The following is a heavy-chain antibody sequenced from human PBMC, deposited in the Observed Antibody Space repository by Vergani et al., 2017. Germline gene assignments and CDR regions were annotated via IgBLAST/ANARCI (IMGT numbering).Heavy chain of an antibody. D-gene: IGHD1-7*01. CDR2: IYWNDDQ. J-gene: IGHJ6*03. Sequence: QITLKESGPTLVKPTQTLTLTCTFSGFSLNTRGVSVAWIRKPPGKALDWLALIYWNDDQHYSPSLNNRVTITKDTSKNQVVLTMTNMDYVDTGTYYCVYRKTECGTTGGFCPFYYCYYMDVWGKGTTVTVSS. V-gene: IGHV2-5*04. CDR1: GFSLNTRGVS. CDR3: VYRKTECGTTGGFCPFYYCYYMDV.